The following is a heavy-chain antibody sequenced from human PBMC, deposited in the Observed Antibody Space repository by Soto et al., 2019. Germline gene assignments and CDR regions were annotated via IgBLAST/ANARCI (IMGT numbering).Heavy chain of an antibody. J-gene: IGHJ6*02. V-gene: IGHV3-49*03. Sequence: HPGGSLRLSCTASGFTFGDYAMSWFRQAPGKGLEWVGFIRSKAYGGTTEYAASVKGRFTISRDDSKSIAYLQMNSLKTEDTAVYYCTGEVGSSSSGFYYYYYGMDVWGQGTTVTVSS. D-gene: IGHD6-6*01. CDR1: GFTFGDYA. CDR3: TGEVGSSSSGFYYYYYGMDV. CDR2: IRSKAYGGTT.